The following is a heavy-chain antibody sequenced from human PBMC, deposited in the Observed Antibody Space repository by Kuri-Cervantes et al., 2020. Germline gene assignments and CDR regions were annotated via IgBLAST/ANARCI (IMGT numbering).Heavy chain of an antibody. CDR1: GGTFSSYA. V-gene: IGHV1-69*13. D-gene: IGHD4-17*01. CDR3: AREGTTVTTHDAFDI. Sequence: SVKVSCKASGGTFSSYAISWVRQAPGQGLEWMGGIIPIFGTANYAQKFQGRVTITADESTSTAYMELRSLRSDDTAVYYCAREGTTVTTHDAFDIWGQGTMVTVSS. J-gene: IGHJ3*02. CDR2: IIPIFGTA.